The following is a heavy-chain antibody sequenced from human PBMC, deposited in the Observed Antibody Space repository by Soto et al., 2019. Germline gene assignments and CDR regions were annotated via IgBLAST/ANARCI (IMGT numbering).Heavy chain of an antibody. V-gene: IGHV3-23*01. J-gene: IGHJ4*02. CDR2: ISGSGGST. D-gene: IGHD3-16*01. CDR1: GFTFSSYA. Sequence: GGSLRLSCAASGFTFSSYAMSWVRQAPGKGLEWVSAISGSGGSTYYADSVKGRFTISRDNSKNKLYLQMNSLRAEDTAVYYCAKDFNGAGFLGDYDYLWGSAPSSYWGQGTLVTVSS. CDR3: AKDFNGAGFLGDYDYLWGSAPSSY.